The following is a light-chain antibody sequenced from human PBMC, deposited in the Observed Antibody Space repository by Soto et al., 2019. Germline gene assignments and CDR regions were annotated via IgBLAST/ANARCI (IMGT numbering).Light chain of an antibody. CDR3: QQYESSPRT. CDR2: HTS. Sequence: DIVMTQSPGTLSLSPWERATLSCRASQSVGGSLAWYQQRPGQAPRLLVYHTSNRATGIPDRFSASGSGTDFTLTISRLEPEDFAVYYCQQYESSPRTFGQGTKVDIK. V-gene: IGKV3-20*01. CDR1: QSVGGS. J-gene: IGKJ1*01.